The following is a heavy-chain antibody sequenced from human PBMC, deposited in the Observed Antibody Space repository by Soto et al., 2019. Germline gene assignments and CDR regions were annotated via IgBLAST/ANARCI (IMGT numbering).Heavy chain of an antibody. J-gene: IGHJ6*02. CDR2: ISDSGGST. CDR1: GFTFSSYA. D-gene: IGHD6-13*01. CDR3: AKEGSWYYYYYGMDV. Sequence: EVQLLESGGGLVQPGGSLRLSCAASGFTFSSYAMSWVRQAPGKGLEWVSTISDSGGSTYYADSVKGRFTISRDNSKNTLYLQMNSLGAEDTAVYYCAKEGSWYYYYYGMDVWGQGTTVTVSS. V-gene: IGHV3-23*01.